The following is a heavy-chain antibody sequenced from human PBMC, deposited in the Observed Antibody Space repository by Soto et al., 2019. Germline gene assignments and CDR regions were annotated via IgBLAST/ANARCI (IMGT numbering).Heavy chain of an antibody. V-gene: IGHV1-69*01. CDR2: IIPIFGTA. J-gene: IGHJ4*02. CDR1: GGSLNRHT. D-gene: IGHD3-22*01. CDR3: ARGWGYDSTDYYYAY. Sequence: QVQLVQSGAEVRKPGSSVRVSCKASGGSLNRHTISWVRQAPGQGLERMGGIIPIFGTANHAQKFQGRVTIIADESTSTVYMELSSLRSDDTAIYYCARGWGYDSTDYYYAYWGQGTLVIVSS.